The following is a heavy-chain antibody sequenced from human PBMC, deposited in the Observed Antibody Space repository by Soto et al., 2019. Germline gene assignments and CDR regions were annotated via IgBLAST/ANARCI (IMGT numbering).Heavy chain of an antibody. J-gene: IGHJ3*02. D-gene: IGHD3-3*01. CDR3: ARDSHLEWLHDSAAFDI. V-gene: IGHV1-18*01. Sequence: ASVKVSCKASGYTFTSYGISWVRQAPGQGLEWMGWISAYNGNTNYAQKLQGRVTMTTDTSTSTAYMELRSLRSDDTAVYYCARDSHLEWLHDSAAFDIWGQGTMVTVSS. CDR2: ISAYNGNT. CDR1: GYTFTSYG.